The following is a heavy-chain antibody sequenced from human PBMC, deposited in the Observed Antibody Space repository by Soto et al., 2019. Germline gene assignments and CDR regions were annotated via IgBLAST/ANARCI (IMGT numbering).Heavy chain of an antibody. D-gene: IGHD3-16*01. J-gene: IGHJ6*02. V-gene: IGHV1-18*01. CDR1: GYIFVNYG. CDR3: VMVDSYVTPTPHYG. Sequence: QVQLVQSGDEVKKPGASVKVSCKASGYIFVNYGIAWVRQAPGQGLEWMGWISPYNGNTHSATKVQGRLTMTTDTSTSTAYRDLGSMTSADTAVYYWVMVDSYVTPTPHYGWGQGTTVTFSS. CDR2: ISPYNGNT.